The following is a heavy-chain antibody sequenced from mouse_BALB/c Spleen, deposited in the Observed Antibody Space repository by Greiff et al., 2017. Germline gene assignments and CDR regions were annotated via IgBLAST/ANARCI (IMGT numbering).Heavy chain of an antibody. Sequence: EVMLVESGGGLVQPGGSLKLSCAASGFTFSSYTMSWVRQTPEKRLEWVAYISNGGGSTYYPDTVKGRFTISRDNAKNTLYLQMSSLKSEDTAMYYCARQTLSRDYFDYWGQGTTLTVSS. V-gene: IGHV5-12-2*01. D-gene: IGHD3-1*01. CDR3: ARQTLSRDYFDY. J-gene: IGHJ2*01. CDR1: GFTFSSYT. CDR2: ISNGGGST.